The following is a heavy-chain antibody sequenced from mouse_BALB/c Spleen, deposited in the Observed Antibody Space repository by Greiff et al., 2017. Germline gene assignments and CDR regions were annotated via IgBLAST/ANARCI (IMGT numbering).Heavy chain of an antibody. CDR2: IDPENGDP. D-gene: IGHD1-1*01. V-gene: IGHV14-4*02. CDR1: GFNIKDYY. Sequence: VQLQQSGAELVRSGASVKLSCTASGFNIKDYYMHWVKQRPEQGLEWIGWIDPENGDPEYAPKFQGKATMTADTSSNTAYLQLSSLTSEDTAVYYGLITTVGAMDYWGQGTSVTVSS. CDR3: LITTVGAMDY. J-gene: IGHJ4*01.